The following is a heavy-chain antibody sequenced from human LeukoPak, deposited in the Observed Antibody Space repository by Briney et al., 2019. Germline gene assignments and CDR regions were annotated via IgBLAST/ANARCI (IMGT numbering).Heavy chain of an antibody. J-gene: IGHJ4*02. CDR2: MNPNSGNT. Sequence: GASVKVSCKASGYTFTSYDINWVRQATGQGLEWMGWMNPNSGNTGYAQKFQGRVTITRNTSISTAYMELSSLRSEDTAVYYCATVYSYDSSAYYRLDYWGQGTLVTVSS. CDR3: ATVYSYDSSAYYRLDY. CDR1: GYTFTSYD. V-gene: IGHV1-8*03. D-gene: IGHD3-22*01.